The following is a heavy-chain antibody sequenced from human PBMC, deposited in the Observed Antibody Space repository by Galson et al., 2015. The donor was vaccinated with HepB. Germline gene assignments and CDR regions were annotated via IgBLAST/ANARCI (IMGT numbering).Heavy chain of an antibody. CDR2: ISGSGGST. CDR1: GFTFSYYA. CDR3: AKHGSSWSYYFDY. D-gene: IGHD6-13*01. J-gene: IGHJ4*02. Sequence: SLRLSCAASGFTFSYYAMSWVRQAPGKGLEWVSSISGSGGSTYYADSVKGRFTASRDNSDNTLYLQMNSLRAGDTAVYYCAKHGSSWSYYFDYWGQGTLVTVSS. V-gene: IGHV3-23*01.